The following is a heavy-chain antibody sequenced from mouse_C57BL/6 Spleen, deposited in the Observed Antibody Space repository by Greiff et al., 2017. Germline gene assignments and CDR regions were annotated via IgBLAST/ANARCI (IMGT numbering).Heavy chain of an antibody. J-gene: IGHJ3*01. D-gene: IGHD4-1*01. V-gene: IGHV2-6*01. CDR1: GFSLTSYG. CDR2: IWGVGST. CDR3: ARTGTNFSY. Sequence: QVQLKESGPGLVAPSQSLSITCTVSGFSLTSYGVDWVRQSPGKGLEWLGVIWGVGSTNYNSALKSRLSISKDNSKSQVFLKMNSLQTDDTAMYYCARTGTNFSYWGQGTLVTVSA.